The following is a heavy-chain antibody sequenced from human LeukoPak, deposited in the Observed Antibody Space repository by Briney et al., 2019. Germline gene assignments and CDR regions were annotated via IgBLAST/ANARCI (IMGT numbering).Heavy chain of an antibody. CDR1: GFTFSDYY. Sequence: PGRSLRLSCAASGFTFSDYYMSWIRQAPGKGLEWVSYMGSTGRTIYYADSVKGRLTISRDNAKNSLYLQMNSLRAEDTAVYYCARDQGVGYDKWGQGTLVIVSS. J-gene: IGHJ4*02. D-gene: IGHD1-1*01. CDR3: ARDQGVGYDK. V-gene: IGHV3-11*01. CDR2: MGSTGRTI.